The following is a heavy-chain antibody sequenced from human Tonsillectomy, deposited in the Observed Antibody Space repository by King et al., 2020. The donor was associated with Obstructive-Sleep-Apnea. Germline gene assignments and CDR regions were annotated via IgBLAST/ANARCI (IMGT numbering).Heavy chain of an antibody. Sequence: VQLVESGAEVKKPGESLRISCKGSGYSFTSYWINWVRQMPGKGLEWMGKIDPSDSYTNYSPSFQGHVTISADKSINTAYLQWSSLKASDTAMYYCASQVLGGSDPPYYYYGMDVWGQGTTVTVSS. CDR1: GYSFTSYW. CDR3: ASQVLGGSDPPYYYYGMDV. J-gene: IGHJ6*02. D-gene: IGHD3-16*01. CDR2: IDPSDSYT. V-gene: IGHV5-10-1*01.